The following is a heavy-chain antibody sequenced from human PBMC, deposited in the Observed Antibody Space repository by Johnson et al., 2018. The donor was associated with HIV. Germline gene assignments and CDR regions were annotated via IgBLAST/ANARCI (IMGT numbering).Heavy chain of an antibody. V-gene: IGHV3-33*01. D-gene: IGHD3-10*01. J-gene: IGHJ3*02. CDR1: GFTFSSYG. CDR3: ASLVPYYYGRGAFDI. Sequence: QVQLVESGGGVVQPGRSLRLSCAASGFTFSSYGMHWVRQAPGKGLEWVAVIWYDGSNKYYADSVKGRFTISRDNSKNTLYLQMNSLRAEDTALYYWASLVPYYYGRGAFDIWGQGTMVTVSS. CDR2: IWYDGSNK.